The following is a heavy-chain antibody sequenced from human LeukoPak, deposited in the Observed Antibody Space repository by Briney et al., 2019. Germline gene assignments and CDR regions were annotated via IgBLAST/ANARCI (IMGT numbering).Heavy chain of an antibody. CDR1: GFTVSSSY. J-gene: IGHJ4*02. Sequence: PGGSLRLSCAASGFTVSSSYMYWVRQAPGKGLEWVSFFYRGDSTYYAESVRGRFTISRDNSKNTLYLLMNSLIPEDTAVYYCARGGSLAVAPHLYYFDYWGQGTLVTVSS. V-gene: IGHV3-53*01. CDR2: FYRGDST. CDR3: ARGGSLAVAPHLYYFDY. D-gene: IGHD6-19*01.